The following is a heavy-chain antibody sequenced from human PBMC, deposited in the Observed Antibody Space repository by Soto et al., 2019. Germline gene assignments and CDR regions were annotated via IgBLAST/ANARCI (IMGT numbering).Heavy chain of an antibody. D-gene: IGHD2-15*01. CDR3: APQVAPRILYT. Sequence: QITLKESGPTLVKPTQTLTLTCTFSGFSLSTSGVGVGWIRQPPGKALEWLAVIYWDDDKRFSPSLESRLTITKDTSKNQVLLTMTNMDPVDTATYYCAPQVAPRILYTWGQGTMVTVSS. CDR2: IYWDDDK. V-gene: IGHV2-5*02. CDR1: GFSLSTSGVG. J-gene: IGHJ3*02.